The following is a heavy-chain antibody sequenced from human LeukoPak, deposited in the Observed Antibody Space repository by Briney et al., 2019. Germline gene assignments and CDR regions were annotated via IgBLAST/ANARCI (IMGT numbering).Heavy chain of an antibody. CDR3: TRTTTTADWYFDL. V-gene: IGHV3-74*01. Sequence: GGSLRLSCAVSGFTFSNYWRYWVRQAPGKRLVWVARINSDGSSTTYADSVEGRFTISRDNTKSMLHLQMHSLRVDDSAVYFCTRTTTTADWYFDLWGRGTLVTVSS. J-gene: IGHJ2*01. CDR2: INSDGSST. CDR1: GFTFSNYW. D-gene: IGHD1-1*01.